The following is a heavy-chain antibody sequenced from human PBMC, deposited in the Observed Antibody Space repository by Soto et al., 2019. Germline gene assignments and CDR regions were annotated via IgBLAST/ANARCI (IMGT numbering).Heavy chain of an antibody. D-gene: IGHD6-19*01. Sequence: SETLSLTCAVSGGSISSGGYSWSWIRQPPGKGLEWIGYIYHSGSTYYNPSLKSRVTISVDRSKNQFSLKLSSVTAADTAVYYCARHTGYSSGWYLYYYYGMDVWGQGTTVTVSS. J-gene: IGHJ6*02. CDR1: GGSISSGGYS. CDR3: ARHTGYSSGWYLYYYYGMDV. V-gene: IGHV4-30-2*01. CDR2: IYHSGST.